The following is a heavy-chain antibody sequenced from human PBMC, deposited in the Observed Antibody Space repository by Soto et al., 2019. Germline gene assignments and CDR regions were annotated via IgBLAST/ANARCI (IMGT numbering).Heavy chain of an antibody. CDR3: ARDLCPLGSGSPCPTFGMDV. Sequence: QVQLVQSGAEVKPPGASVTVSCKASGYTFTGHYMHWVRQVSGRRLEFLGWLKPDNGGTYYAPKFQGRVTFTRDTSNTIAYMEMSGLHSDDTAVYFCARDLCPLGSGSPCPTFGMDVWGQGTTVAVTS. CDR2: LKPDNGGT. V-gene: IGHV1-2*02. J-gene: IGHJ6*02. CDR1: GYTFTGHY. D-gene: IGHD3-10*01.